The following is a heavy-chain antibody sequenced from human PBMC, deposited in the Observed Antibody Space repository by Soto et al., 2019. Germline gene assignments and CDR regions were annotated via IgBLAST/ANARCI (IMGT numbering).Heavy chain of an antibody. CDR2: IYYSGST. D-gene: IGHD3-3*01. CDR1: GGSVSSGSYY. J-gene: IGHJ6*02. V-gene: IGHV4-61*01. CDR3: ASGAYDFWSGYGVYYYYGMDV. Sequence: SETLSLTCTVSGGSVSSGSYYWSWIRQPPGKGLEWIGYIYYSGSTNYNPSLKSRVTISVDTSKNQFSLKLSSVTAADTAVYYCASGAYDFWSGYGVYYYYGMDVWGQGTTVTVS.